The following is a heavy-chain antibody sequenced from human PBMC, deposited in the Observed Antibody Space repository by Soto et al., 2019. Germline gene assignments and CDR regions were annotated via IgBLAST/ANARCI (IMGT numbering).Heavy chain of an antibody. CDR2: MNPNSGNT. V-gene: IGHV1-8*01. Sequence: ASVKVSCKASGYTFTSYDINWVRQATGQGLEWMGWMNPNSGNTGYAQKFQGRVTMTRNTSISTAYMELSSLRSEDTAVYYCARNIGWEHYYYYGMDVWGQGTTVTVSS. J-gene: IGHJ6*02. CDR3: ARNIGWEHYYYYGMDV. D-gene: IGHD1-26*01. CDR1: GYTFTSYD.